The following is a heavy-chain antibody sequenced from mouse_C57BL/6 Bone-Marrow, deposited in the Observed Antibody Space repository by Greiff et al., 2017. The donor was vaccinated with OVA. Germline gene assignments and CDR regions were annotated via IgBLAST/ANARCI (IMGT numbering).Heavy chain of an antibody. CDR2: IRSKSNNYAT. D-gene: IGHD4-1*01. CDR1: GFSFNTYA. J-gene: IGHJ4*01. CDR3: VRPNNWAYYAMDY. V-gene: IGHV10-1*01. Sequence: EVKLMESGGGLVQPKWSLKLSCAASGFSFNTYAMNWVRQAPGKGLEWVARIRSKSNNYATYYADSVKDRFTISRDDSESMLYLQMNNLKTEDTAMYYCVRPNNWAYYAMDYWGQGTSVTVSS.